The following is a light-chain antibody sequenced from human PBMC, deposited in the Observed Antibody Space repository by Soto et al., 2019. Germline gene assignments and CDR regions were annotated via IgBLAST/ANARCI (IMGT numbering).Light chain of an antibody. Sequence: IVLTQSPCTLSLSPGERATLSCRAIHSVSSSYLAWYQQKPGQAPRLLIYGASSRATGIPDRFSGSGSGTDFTLTISRLEPEDFAVYYCQQYGSSPPITFGQGTRLEIK. CDR1: HSVSSSY. V-gene: IGKV3-20*01. CDR2: GAS. CDR3: QQYGSSPPIT. J-gene: IGKJ5*01.